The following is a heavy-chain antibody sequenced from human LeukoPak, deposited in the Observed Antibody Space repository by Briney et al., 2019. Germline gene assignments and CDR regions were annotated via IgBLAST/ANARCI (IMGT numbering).Heavy chain of an antibody. V-gene: IGHV3-48*04. CDR3: AKEVAGHDTSWLHAFDI. J-gene: IGHJ3*02. D-gene: IGHD2-2*01. CDR2: ISSRRGNAI. Sequence: GGSLRLFCGASGFSCGTYAMHWVREARGGGLEGVSYISSRRGNAIYYADSVRVRFTISRDDAKNSLFLQMHSLRVEDTAVYYCAKEVAGHDTSWLHAFDIWGQGTMVTVSS. CDR1: GFSCGTYA.